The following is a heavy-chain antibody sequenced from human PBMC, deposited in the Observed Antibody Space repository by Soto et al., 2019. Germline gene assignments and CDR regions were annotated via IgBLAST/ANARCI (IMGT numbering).Heavy chain of an antibody. CDR3: ARHSYGDYVSYYYYMDV. CDR1: GGSISSGDYY. CDR2: IYYSGST. J-gene: IGHJ6*03. Sequence: GGSISSGDYYWSWIRQPPGKGLEWIGYIYYSGSTYYNPSLKSRVTISVDTSKNQFSLKLSSVTAADTAVYYCARHSYGDYVSYYYYMDVWGKGTTVTVSS. D-gene: IGHD4-17*01. V-gene: IGHV4-30-4*01.